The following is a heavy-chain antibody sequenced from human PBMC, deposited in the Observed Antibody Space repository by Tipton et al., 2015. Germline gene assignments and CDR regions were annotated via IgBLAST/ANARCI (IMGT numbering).Heavy chain of an antibody. D-gene: IGHD3-3*01. J-gene: IGHJ6*02. CDR2: ISYTETS. V-gene: IGHV4-59*01. CDR1: SDSINKYY. CDR3: ARDLEHGMDV. Sequence: LRLSCTVSSDSINKYYWSWIRQPPGKGLEWIGYISYTETSHYNPSLKSRVTISVDTSKNQFSLKLSSVTAADTAVYYCARDLEHGMDVWGQGTTVTFSS.